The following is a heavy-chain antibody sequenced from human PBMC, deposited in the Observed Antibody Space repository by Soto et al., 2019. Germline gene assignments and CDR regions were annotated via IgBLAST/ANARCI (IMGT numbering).Heavy chain of an antibody. CDR2: ISYDGSNK. J-gene: IGHJ4*02. Sequence: QPGGSLRLSSAASGFTFSSYGMHWVRQAPGKGLEWVAVISYDGSNKYYADSVKGRFTISRDNSKNTLYLQMNSLRAEDTAVYYCAKSDGSSWYFSYFDYWGQGT. V-gene: IGHV3-30*18. D-gene: IGHD6-13*01. CDR1: GFTFSSYG. CDR3: AKSDGSSWYFSYFDY.